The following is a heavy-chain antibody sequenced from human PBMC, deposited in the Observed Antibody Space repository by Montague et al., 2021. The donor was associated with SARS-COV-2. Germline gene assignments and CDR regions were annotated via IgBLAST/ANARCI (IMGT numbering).Heavy chain of an antibody. CDR2: IYYSGST. Sequence: SETLSLTCTVSGGSISSSSYYWGWIRQPPGKGLEWIGSIYYSGSTYYSPSLKSRVTISVDTSKNQFSLKLSSVTAADTAVYCCERHPLGYCSSTSCYVGWGQGTLVTVSS. V-gene: IGHV4-39*01. D-gene: IGHD2-2*01. CDR1: GGSISSSSYY. CDR3: ERHPLGYCSSTSCYVG. J-gene: IGHJ4*02.